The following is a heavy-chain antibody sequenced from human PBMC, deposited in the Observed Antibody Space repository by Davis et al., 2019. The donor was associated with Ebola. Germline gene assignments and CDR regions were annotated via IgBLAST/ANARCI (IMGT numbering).Heavy chain of an antibody. CDR1: GYSFTSHH. V-gene: IGHV1-46*01. CDR3: ARDILNDFTWKGPFDS. CDR2: INPGGTIGNL. J-gene: IGHJ4*02. D-gene: IGHD3/OR15-3a*01. Sequence: AASVKVSCKTSGYSFTSHHIHWVRQAPGQGLEWMGLINPGGTIGNLNYAQKFEGRVTMTRDTSTSIVYMELSSLRSDDTAIYYCARDILNDFTWKGPFDSWGQGTLVIVSS.